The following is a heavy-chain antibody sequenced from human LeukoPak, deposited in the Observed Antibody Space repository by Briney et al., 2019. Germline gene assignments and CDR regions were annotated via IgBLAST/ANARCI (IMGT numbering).Heavy chain of an antibody. CDR2: ISGSGGGT. J-gene: IGHJ4*02. CDR3: AKSVDYSNYGVDY. D-gene: IGHD4-11*01. V-gene: IGHV3-23*01. Sequence: PGGSLRLSCAASGFTFSSYAMSWVRQAPGKGLEWVSGISGSGGGTYYADSVKGRFTISRDNSKNTLFLQMNSLRADDTAAYYCAKSVDYSNYGVDYWGQGTLVTVSS. CDR1: GFTFSSYA.